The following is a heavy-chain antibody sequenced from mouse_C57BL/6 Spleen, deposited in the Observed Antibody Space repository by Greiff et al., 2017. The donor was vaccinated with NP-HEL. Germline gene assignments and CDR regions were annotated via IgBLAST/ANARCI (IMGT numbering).Heavy chain of an antibody. Sequence: QVQLKQSGAELVKPGASVKISCKASGYAFSSYWMNWVKQRPGKGLEWIGQIYPGDGDTNYNGKFKGKATLTADKSSSTAYMQLSSLTSEDSAVYFCARVEYDGYAMDYWGQGTSVTVSS. CDR2: IYPGDGDT. V-gene: IGHV1-80*01. D-gene: IGHD2-4*01. CDR1: GYAFSSYW. CDR3: ARVEYDGYAMDY. J-gene: IGHJ4*01.